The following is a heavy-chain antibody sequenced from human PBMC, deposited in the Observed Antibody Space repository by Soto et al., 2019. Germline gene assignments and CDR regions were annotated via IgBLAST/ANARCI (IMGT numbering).Heavy chain of an antibody. V-gene: IGHV1-18*01. J-gene: IGHJ3*02. CDR1: GYSLTTSV. D-gene: IGHD1-1*01. CDR2: ISGKNGNT. Sequence: QVQLVQSGAEVKKPGASVKVSCKASGYSLTTSVITWVRQAPGQGLEWMGWISGKNGNTKYAQNFQGTATMTTDTSTSTAYMDLRTLRSDDTAMYYCARIYNDPGYAFDIWGQGTMVTVSS. CDR3: ARIYNDPGYAFDI.